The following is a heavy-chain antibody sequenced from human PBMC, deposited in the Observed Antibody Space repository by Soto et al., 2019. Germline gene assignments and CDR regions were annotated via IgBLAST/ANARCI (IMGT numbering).Heavy chain of an antibody. D-gene: IGHD3-10*01. J-gene: IGHJ6*02. Sequence: GASVKVSCKASGGTFSSYAISWVRQAPGQGLEWMGGIIPIFGTANYAQKFQGRVTITADESTSTAYMELSSLRSEDTAVYYCAKAKVLWFGELTNWYYYYGMDVWGQGTTVTVS. CDR1: GGTFSSYA. V-gene: IGHV1-69*13. CDR3: AKAKVLWFGELTNWYYYYGMDV. CDR2: IIPIFGTA.